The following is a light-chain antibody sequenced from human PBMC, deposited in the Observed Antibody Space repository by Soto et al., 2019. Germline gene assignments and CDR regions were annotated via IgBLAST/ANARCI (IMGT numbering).Light chain of an antibody. CDR1: SSDVGGYNY. CDR2: ASS. V-gene: IGLV2-14*01. Sequence: QAVVTQPASVSGSPGQSITISCTGTSSDVGGYNYVSWYQHHPGQAPRLMIYASSSRPSGVPHRFSGSRSGNTASLTISGLQAEDEADYYCSSYTSGTTLYVFGTGTQLTVL. J-gene: IGLJ1*01. CDR3: SSYTSGTTLYV.